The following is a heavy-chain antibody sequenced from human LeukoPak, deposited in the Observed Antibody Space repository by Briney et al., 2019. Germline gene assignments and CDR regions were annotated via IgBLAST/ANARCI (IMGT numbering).Heavy chain of an antibody. CDR1: GFTFSSYS. D-gene: IGHD5-18*01. CDR3: AKPLRGYSYGPFDY. V-gene: IGHV3-21*04. Sequence: PGGSLRLSCAASGFTFSSYSMNWVRQAPGKGLEWVSSISSSSSYIYYADSVKGRFTISRDNSKNTLYLQMNSLRAEDTAVYYCAKPLRGYSYGPFDYWGQGTLVTVSS. CDR2: ISSSSSYI. J-gene: IGHJ4*02.